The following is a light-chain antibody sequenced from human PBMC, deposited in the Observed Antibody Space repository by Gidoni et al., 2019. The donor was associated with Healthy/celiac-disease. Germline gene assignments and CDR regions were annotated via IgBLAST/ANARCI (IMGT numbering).Light chain of an antibody. CDR2: DVS. CDR1: SSDVGGYNY. CDR3: CSYAGSVV. V-gene: IGLV2-11*01. Sequence: QPALTQPRPASGSPGQSVTISCTGTSSDVGGYNYVSWYQQHPGKAPKPMIYDVSKRPSGVPDRFSGSKSGNTASLTISGLQAEDEADYYCCSYAGSVVFGGGTKLTVL. J-gene: IGLJ2*01.